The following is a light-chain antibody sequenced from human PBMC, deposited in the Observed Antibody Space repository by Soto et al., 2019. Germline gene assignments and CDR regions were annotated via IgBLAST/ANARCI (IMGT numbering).Light chain of an antibody. V-gene: IGLV2-23*02. CDR3: CSYAGNFRYV. Sequence: QSVLTQPASVSGSPGQSITISCTGTSTDIGDFDLVSWYQQYPGKAPKLIIHEVYKRRSGVSHRFSASKSGNTASLTISGLQAEDEADYYCCSYAGNFRYVFGSGTKVTVL. CDR2: EVY. J-gene: IGLJ1*01. CDR1: STDIGDFDL.